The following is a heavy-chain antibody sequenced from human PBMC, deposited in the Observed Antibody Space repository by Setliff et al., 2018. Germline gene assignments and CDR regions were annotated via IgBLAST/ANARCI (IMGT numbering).Heavy chain of an antibody. Sequence: AASVKVSCKASGDTFNTYTLSWVRQAPGQGLEWMGWISAHTGNTFYSPKFHGRLTLTTDTSTRTAYMQLRSLDSDDTAVYYCSRLVRFCIRTSCQRLSGGDFWGQGTLVTVSS. V-gene: IGHV1-18*01. CDR3: SRLVRFCIRTSCQRLSGGDF. J-gene: IGHJ4*02. D-gene: IGHD2-2*01. CDR1: GDTFNTYT. CDR2: ISAHTGNT.